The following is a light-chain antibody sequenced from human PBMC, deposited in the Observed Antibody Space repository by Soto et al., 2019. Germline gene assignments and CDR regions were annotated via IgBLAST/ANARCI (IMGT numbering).Light chain of an antibody. Sequence: DIQMNQSPSSLSPSVGDRVTITCRASQSTSSYLNWYQQKPGKAPKLLIDAASSLQSGVPSRFSGSGSGTDFTLTISSLQPEDFATYYCQQSYSTPPTCGQGTKVEIK. CDR1: QSTSSY. V-gene: IGKV1-39*01. CDR2: AAS. CDR3: QQSYSTPPT. J-gene: IGKJ1*01.